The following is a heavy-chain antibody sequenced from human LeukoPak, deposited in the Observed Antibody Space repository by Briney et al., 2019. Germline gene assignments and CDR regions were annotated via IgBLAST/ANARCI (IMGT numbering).Heavy chain of an antibody. D-gene: IGHD2-15*01. CDR2: ISHDGGNK. CDR3: AKDDSNNYYEY. CDR1: GFTFSNSW. Sequence: GGSLRLSCAASGFTFSNSWMTWDRQAPGKGLEWVASISHDGGNKQYAESIKGRLTISRDNVKNSLYLEINSLRADDTAIYYCAKDDSNNYYEYWGQGTLVTVSA. J-gene: IGHJ4*02. V-gene: IGHV3-7*01.